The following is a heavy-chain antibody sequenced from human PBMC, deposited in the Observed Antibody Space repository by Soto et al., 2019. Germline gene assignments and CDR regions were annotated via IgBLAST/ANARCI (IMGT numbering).Heavy chain of an antibody. J-gene: IGHJ5*01. D-gene: IGHD3-10*01. CDR3: ARAPGCIFRGVVISGGLFEP. V-gene: IGHV4-30-4*01. CDR1: SGSISSSDYY. CDR2: INYSGRT. Sequence: SETLSLTCSVSSGSISSSDYYWSLIRQPPGKGLEWIGYINYSGRTYYKPSLKSRLSMSIDTSKNQFSLKLSSVTAADTAVYYCARAPGCIFRGVVISGGLFEPWGQGTLDPVSS.